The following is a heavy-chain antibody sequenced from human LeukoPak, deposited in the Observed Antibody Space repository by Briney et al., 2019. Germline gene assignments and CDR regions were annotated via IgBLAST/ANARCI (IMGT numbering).Heavy chain of an antibody. CDR2: INPSGGST. Sequence: ASVKVSCKASGYTFTSYYMHWVRQAPGQGLEWMGIINPSGGSTSYAQKFQGRVTMTRDTSTSTVYMELSSLRSEDTAVYYCARDSSLAYCGGDCYPGFDYWGQGTLVTVSS. D-gene: IGHD2-21*01. CDR1: GYTFTSYY. V-gene: IGHV1-46*01. CDR3: ARDSSLAYCGGDCYPGFDY. J-gene: IGHJ4*02.